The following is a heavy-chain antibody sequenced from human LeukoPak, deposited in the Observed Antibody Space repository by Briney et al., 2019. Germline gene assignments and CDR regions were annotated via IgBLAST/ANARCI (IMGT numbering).Heavy chain of an antibody. CDR3: ARSLPPYYDFWSGYSDSTLQVGMDV. Sequence: GGSLRLSCAASGFTLSKYAMGWVRQAPGKGLEWVSTFTGRGTNTYYADSVKGRFTISRDNAKNSLYLQMNSLRAEDTAVYYCARSLPPYYDFWSGYSDSTLQVGMDVWGQGTTVTVSS. CDR2: FTGRGTNT. V-gene: IGHV3-23*01. J-gene: IGHJ6*02. D-gene: IGHD3-3*01. CDR1: GFTLSKYA.